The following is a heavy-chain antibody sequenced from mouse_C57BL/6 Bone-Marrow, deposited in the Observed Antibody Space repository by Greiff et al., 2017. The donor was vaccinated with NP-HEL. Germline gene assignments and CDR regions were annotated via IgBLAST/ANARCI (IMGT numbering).Heavy chain of an antibody. Sequence: QVHVKQSGAELVRPGTSVKMSCKASGYTFTNYWIGWAKQRPGHGLEWIGDIYPGGGYTNYNEKFKGKATLTADKSSSTAYMQFSSLTSEDSAIYYCAREGYYGRGYFDVWGTGTTVTVSS. V-gene: IGHV1-63*01. CDR1: GYTFTNYW. J-gene: IGHJ1*03. D-gene: IGHD1-1*01. CDR3: AREGYYGRGYFDV. CDR2: IYPGGGYT.